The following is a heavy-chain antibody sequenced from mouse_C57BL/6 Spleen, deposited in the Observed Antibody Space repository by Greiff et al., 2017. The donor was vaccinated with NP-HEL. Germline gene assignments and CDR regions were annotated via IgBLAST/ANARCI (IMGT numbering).Heavy chain of an antibody. V-gene: IGHV1-53*01. CDR3: ARGGGYFHFDY. D-gene: IGHD2-3*01. J-gene: IGHJ2*01. Sequence: QVQLQQSGTELVKPGASVKLSCKASGYTFTSYWMHWVKQRPGQGLEWIGNINPSNGGTNYNEKFKSKATLTVDKSSSTAYMQLSSLTSEYSAVYYCARGGGYFHFDYWGQGTTLTVSS. CDR2: INPSNGGT. CDR1: GYTFTSYW.